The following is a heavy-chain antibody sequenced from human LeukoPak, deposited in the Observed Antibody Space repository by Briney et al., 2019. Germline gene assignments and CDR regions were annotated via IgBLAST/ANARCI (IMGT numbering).Heavy chain of an antibody. CDR2: ISGSGGST. CDR3: SKDWQNYDFGSGPPDY. Sequence: PGGSLRLSCAASGFTFSSYAMSWVRRAPGKGLEWVSAISGSGGSTYYADSVKGRFTISRDNSKNTLYLQMNSLRAEDTAVYYCSKDWQNYDFGSGPPDYGGQGTLVTVSS. CDR1: GFTFSSYA. V-gene: IGHV3-23*01. D-gene: IGHD3-3*01. J-gene: IGHJ4*02.